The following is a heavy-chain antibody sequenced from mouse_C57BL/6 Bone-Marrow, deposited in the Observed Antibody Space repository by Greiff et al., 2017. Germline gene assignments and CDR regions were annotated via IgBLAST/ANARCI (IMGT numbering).Heavy chain of an antibody. V-gene: IGHV1-9*01. CDR2: ILPGSGST. CDR3: ARGGNLYGNYEFAY. D-gene: IGHD2-1*01. Sequence: VQVVESGAELMKPGASVKLSCKATGYTFTGYWIEWVKQRPGHGLEWIGEILPGSGSTNYNEKFKGKATFTADTSSNTAYMQLSSLTTEDSAIYYCARGGNLYGNYEFAYWGQGTPVTVSA. J-gene: IGHJ3*01. CDR1: GYTFTGYW.